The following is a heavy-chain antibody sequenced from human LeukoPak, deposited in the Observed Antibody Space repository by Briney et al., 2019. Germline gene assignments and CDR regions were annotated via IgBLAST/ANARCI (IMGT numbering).Heavy chain of an antibody. D-gene: IGHD4-17*01. CDR2: IYYTGST. V-gene: IGHV4-59*12. CDR3: ARGTMTTVTYYFDY. J-gene: IGHJ4*02. Sequence: SETLSLTCTVSSGSISSYYWSWIRQPPGKGLEWIGYIYYTGSTNYNPSLKSRVTISVDTSKNQFSLKLSSVTAADTAVYYCARGTMTTVTYYFDYWGQGTLVTVSS. CDR1: SGSISSYY.